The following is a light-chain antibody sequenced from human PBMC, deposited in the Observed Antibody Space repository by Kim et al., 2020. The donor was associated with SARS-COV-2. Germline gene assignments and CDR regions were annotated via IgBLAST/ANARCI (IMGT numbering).Light chain of an antibody. V-gene: IGLV3-1*01. CDR3: QVWDSNTWV. Sequence: SYELTQPPSVSVSPGQTASITCSGDKLGNKYVSWYQQKAGQSPVLVIHEDTQRPSGIPERFSGSNSGNTATLTISGTQAMDDGDYYCQVWDSNTWVFGGG. CDR1: KLGNKY. J-gene: IGLJ3*02. CDR2: EDT.